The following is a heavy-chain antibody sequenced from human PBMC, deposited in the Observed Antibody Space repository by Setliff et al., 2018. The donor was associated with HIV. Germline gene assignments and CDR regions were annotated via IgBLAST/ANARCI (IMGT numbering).Heavy chain of an antibody. D-gene: IGHD3-10*01. CDR3: ARKLRPGHGVDV. J-gene: IGHJ6*02. V-gene: IGHV3-7*01. CDR1: GFTFNNYW. Sequence: GGSLRLSCAASGFTFNNYWMCWVRQAPGKGLEWVANIGQDGSEKNYVDSVKGRFTISRDNAKNSMDLQMNSLRAEDTAIYYCARKLRPGHGVDVWGQGTTVTVSS. CDR2: IGQDGSEK.